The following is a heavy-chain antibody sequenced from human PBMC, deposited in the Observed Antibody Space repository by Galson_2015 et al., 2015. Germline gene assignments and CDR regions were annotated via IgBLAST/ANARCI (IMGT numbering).Heavy chain of an antibody. Sequence: SETLSLTCTVSGGSISSYYWSWIRQPPGKGLEWIGYIYYSGSTNYNPSLKSRVTISVDTSKNQFSLKLSSVTAADTAVYYCARVGGDCTITVCYCWFDPSGQGTLVTVSS. J-gene: IGHJ5*02. CDR2: IYYSGST. V-gene: IGHV4-59*01. CDR1: GGSISSYY. CDR3: ARVGGDCTITVCYCWFDP. D-gene: IGHD2-2*01.